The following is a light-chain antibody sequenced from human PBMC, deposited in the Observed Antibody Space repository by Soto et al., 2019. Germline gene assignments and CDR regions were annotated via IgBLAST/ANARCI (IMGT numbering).Light chain of an antibody. CDR3: SSYTSNNTWV. V-gene: IGLV2-14*01. Sequence: QSALTQPASVSGSPGQSITISCTGTSSDVGGYNYVSWYQQYLGKAPKLMIYEVSNRPSGVSNRFSGSKSGNTASLTISGLQAEDEADFYCSSYTSNNTWVFGGGTKVTVL. J-gene: IGLJ3*02. CDR1: SSDVGGYNY. CDR2: EVS.